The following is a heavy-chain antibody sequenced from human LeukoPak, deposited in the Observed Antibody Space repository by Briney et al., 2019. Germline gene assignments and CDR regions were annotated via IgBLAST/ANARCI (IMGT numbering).Heavy chain of an antibody. V-gene: IGHV3-48*01. J-gene: IGHJ6*03. CDR1: GFTFSSYS. CDR3: ARVLRYCSGGNCYSGGLGYMDV. D-gene: IGHD2-15*01. CDR2: ISSSSSTI. Sequence: GGSLRLSCAASGFTFSSYSMNWVRQAPGKGLEWVSYISSSSSTIYYADSVKGRITISRDNAKNSLYLQMNSLRAEDTAVYYCARVLRYCSGGNCYSGGLGYMDVWGKGTTVTISS.